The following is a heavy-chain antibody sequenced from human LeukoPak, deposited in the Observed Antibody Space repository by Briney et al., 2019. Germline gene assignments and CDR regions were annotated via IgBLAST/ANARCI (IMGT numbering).Heavy chain of an antibody. CDR3: ARRPTRNQHCSGGSCYSQDFGY. CDR2: ISGSGGST. J-gene: IGHJ4*02. Sequence: GGSLRLSCAASGFTFSSYAMSWVRQAPGKGLEWVSAISGSGGSTYYADSVKGRFTISRDNSKNTLYLQMNSLRAEDTAVYYCARRPTRNQHCSGGSCYSQDFGYWGQGTLVTVSS. CDR1: GFTFSSYA. V-gene: IGHV3-23*01. D-gene: IGHD2-15*01.